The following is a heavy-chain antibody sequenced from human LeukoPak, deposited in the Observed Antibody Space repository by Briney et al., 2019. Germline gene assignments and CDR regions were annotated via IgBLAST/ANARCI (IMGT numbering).Heavy chain of an antibody. J-gene: IGHJ3*02. Sequence: GASVKVSRKASGYTFTSYDINWVRQATGQGLEWMGWMNPNSGNTGYAQKFQGRVTMTRNTSISTAYMELSSLRSEDTAVYYCARAGRYYYGSGSYKRASAFDIWGQGTMVTVSS. V-gene: IGHV1-8*01. CDR1: GYTFTSYD. D-gene: IGHD3-10*01. CDR2: MNPNSGNT. CDR3: ARAGRYYYGSGSYKRASAFDI.